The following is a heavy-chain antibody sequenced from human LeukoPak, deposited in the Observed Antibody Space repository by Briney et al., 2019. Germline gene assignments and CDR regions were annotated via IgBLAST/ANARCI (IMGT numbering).Heavy chain of an antibody. D-gene: IGHD3-3*01. J-gene: IGHJ6*02. CDR2: FDPEDGET. V-gene: IGHV1-24*01. CDR3: ATEAAYDFWSMDV. CDR1: VYTLTELS. Sequence: SSVNVSCKVSVYTLTELSLHWVRQAPGKGLDGMGGFDPEDGETNYAQKFQGRVTMTEDTSTDTAYMELSSLRSEDTAVYYCATEAAYDFWSMDVWGQGTTVTVSS.